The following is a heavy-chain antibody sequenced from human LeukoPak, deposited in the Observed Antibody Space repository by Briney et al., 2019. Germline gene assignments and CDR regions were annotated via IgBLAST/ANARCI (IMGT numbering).Heavy chain of an antibody. CDR3: ARVPFVVMGDTGNWFDP. J-gene: IGHJ5*02. Sequence: ASVKVSCKASGYTFTNYAMNWVRQAPGQGLEWMGWVNTNTGNPTYARGFTGRFVFSLDASVSTAYLQIRRLKAEDTAVYYCARVPFVVMGDTGNWFDPWGQGTLVTVSS. CDR1: GYTFTNYA. D-gene: IGHD2-8*01. CDR2: VNTNTGNP. V-gene: IGHV7-4-1*01.